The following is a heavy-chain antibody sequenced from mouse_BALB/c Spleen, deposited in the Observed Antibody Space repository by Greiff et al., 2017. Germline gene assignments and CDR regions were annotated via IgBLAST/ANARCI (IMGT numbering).Heavy chain of an antibody. CDR1: GFTFSSFG. Sequence: EVQGVESGGGLVQPGGSRKLSCAASGFTFSSFGMHWVRQAPEKGLEWVAYISSGSSTIYYADTVKGRFTISRDNPKNTLFLQMTSLRSEDTAMYYCARAGRFAYWGQGTLVTVSA. D-gene: IGHD4-1*01. J-gene: IGHJ3*01. CDR3: ARAGRFAY. V-gene: IGHV5-17*02. CDR2: ISSGSSTI.